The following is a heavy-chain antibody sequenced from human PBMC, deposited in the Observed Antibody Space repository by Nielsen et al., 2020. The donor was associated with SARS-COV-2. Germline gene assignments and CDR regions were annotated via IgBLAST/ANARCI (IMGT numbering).Heavy chain of an antibody. J-gene: IGHJ3*02. D-gene: IGHD4-17*01. CDR1: GFTFSSYS. V-gene: IGHV3-21*01. CDR3: VMTTVTTPLDAFDI. CDR2: ISSSSSYI. Sequence: GESLKISCAASGFTFSSYSMNWVRQAPGKGLEWVSSISSSSSYIYYADSVKGRFTISRDNAKNSLYLQMNSLRAEDTAVYYCVMTTVTTPLDAFDIWGQGTMATVSS.